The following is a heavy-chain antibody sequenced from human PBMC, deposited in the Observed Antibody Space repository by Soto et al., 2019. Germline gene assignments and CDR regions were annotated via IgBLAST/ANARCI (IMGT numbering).Heavy chain of an antibody. CDR2: IYYSGRT. J-gene: IGHJ5*02. V-gene: IGHV4-39*07. CDR1: GGSISSSSYY. D-gene: IGHD6-6*01. CDR3: ARMVYVSSSMYLIGWFDP. Sequence: SETLSLTCTVSGGSISSSSYYWGWIRQPPGKGLEWIGSIYYSGRTYYNPSLKSRVTISVDTSKNQFSLKLSSVTAADTAVYYCARMVYVSSSMYLIGWFDPCGQGTLVTVSS.